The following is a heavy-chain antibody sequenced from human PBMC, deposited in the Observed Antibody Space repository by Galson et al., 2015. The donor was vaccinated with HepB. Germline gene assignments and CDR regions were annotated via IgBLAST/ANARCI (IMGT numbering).Heavy chain of an antibody. CDR3: ARAPSPAPVAGDWFDP. D-gene: IGHD6-19*01. V-gene: IGHV3-30*04. Sequence: SLRLSCAASGFTFSSYAMHWVRQAPGKGLEWVAVISYDGSNKYYADSVKGRFTISRDNSKNTLYLQMNSLRAEDTAVYYCARAPSPAPVAGDWFDPWGQGTLVTVSS. CDR2: ISYDGSNK. CDR1: GFTFSSYA. J-gene: IGHJ5*02.